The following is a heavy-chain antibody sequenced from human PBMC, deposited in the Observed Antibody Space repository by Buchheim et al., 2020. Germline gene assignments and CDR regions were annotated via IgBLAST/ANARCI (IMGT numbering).Heavy chain of an antibody. CDR1: GGSISSDY. Sequence: QVQLQESGPGQVKPSETLSLTCTVSGGSISSDYWSWIRQSPGKGLEWIGCIFYSGNTNYNPSLKSLVTISSDKSKKQFSLKLNSVTAADTAVYYCARGSGNSWHLLHWGQGTL. D-gene: IGHD6-13*01. J-gene: IGHJ1*01. V-gene: IGHV4-59*01. CDR3: ARGSGNSWHLLH. CDR2: IFYSGNT.